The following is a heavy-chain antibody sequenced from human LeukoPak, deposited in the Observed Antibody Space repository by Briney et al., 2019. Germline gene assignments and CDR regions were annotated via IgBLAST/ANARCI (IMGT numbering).Heavy chain of an antibody. V-gene: IGHV3-7*01. CDR3: AREADSPNAFDI. J-gene: IGHJ3*02. CDR1: GFTFSSYW. Sequence: PGGSPRLSCAPSGFTFSSYWMSWVRQAPGKGLEWVANIKQDGSEKCYVDSVKGRFTISRDNAKNSLYLQMNSLRAEDTAVYYCAREADSPNAFDIWGQGTMVTVSS. D-gene: IGHD3-22*01. CDR2: IKQDGSEK.